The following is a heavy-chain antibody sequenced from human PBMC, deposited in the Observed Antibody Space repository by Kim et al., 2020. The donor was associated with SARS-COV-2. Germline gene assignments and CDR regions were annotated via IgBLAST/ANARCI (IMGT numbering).Heavy chain of an antibody. V-gene: IGHV4-39*01. J-gene: IGHJ4*02. CDR3: ARAITAPGKIAAAGTGALDY. CDR2: IYYSGST. CDR1: GGSISSSSYY. Sequence: SETLSLTCTVSGGSISSSSYYWGWIRQPPGKGLEWIGSIYYSGSTYYNPSLKSRVTISVDTSKNQFSLKLSSVTAADTAVYYCARAITAPGKIAAAGTGALDYWGQGTLVTVSS. D-gene: IGHD6-13*01.